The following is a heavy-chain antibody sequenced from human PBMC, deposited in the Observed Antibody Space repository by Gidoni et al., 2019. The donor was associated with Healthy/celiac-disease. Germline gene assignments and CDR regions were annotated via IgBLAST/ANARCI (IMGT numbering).Heavy chain of an antibody. CDR3: AIYNGGMGY. CDR2: ISGSGGSK. J-gene: IGHJ4*02. V-gene: IGHV3-23*01. CDR1: GFTFSSYA. Sequence: EVQLLEPGGGLVQPGGSLRLSCAASGFTFSSYAMGGVRQAAGKGLEWVAGISGSGGSKYYADYVKGRFTSSRDNSKNTLYLQRNRLRDEDTAVYYCAIYNGGMGYWGQGTLVTVSS. D-gene: IGHD1-1*01.